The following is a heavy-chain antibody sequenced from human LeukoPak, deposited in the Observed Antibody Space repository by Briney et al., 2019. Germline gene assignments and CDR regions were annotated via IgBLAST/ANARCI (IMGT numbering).Heavy chain of an antibody. CDR2: IYYSGST. CDR1: GGSISSSSYY. CDR3: ARLIYYDKSAYYMDV. J-gene: IGHJ6*03. D-gene: IGHD3-22*01. V-gene: IGHV4-39*01. Sequence: PSETLSLTCTVSGGSISSSSYYWGWIRQPPGKGLEWIGSIYYSGSTYYNPSLKSRVTISVDTSKNQFSLKLSSVTAADTAVYYCARLIYYDKSAYYMDVWGEGTTVTVSS.